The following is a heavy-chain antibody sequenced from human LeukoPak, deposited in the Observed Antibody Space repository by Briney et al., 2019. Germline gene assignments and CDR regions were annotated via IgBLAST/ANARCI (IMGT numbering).Heavy chain of an antibody. Sequence: SETLSLTCTVSIDSFTLYYWSWIRQPPGKGLEWIGSIYFSGSANYNPSLKSRVTMSLDTSKKQFSLNLSSVTAADTAVYYCARKAFGSGPFDYWGQGSLVTVSS. J-gene: IGHJ4*02. CDR2: IYFSGSA. CDR3: ARKAFGSGPFDY. CDR1: IDSFTLYY. V-gene: IGHV4-59*01. D-gene: IGHD6-19*01.